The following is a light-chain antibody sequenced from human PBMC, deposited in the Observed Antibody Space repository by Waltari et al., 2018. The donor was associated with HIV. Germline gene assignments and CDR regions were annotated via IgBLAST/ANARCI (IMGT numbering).Light chain of an antibody. J-gene: IGKJ1*01. CDR3: QQYDNWWT. V-gene: IGKV3-15*01. CDR2: DAS. Sequence: EIVMTQSPATLSVSPGERATLSCMASQSVRSNLAWYQQKPGQAPRLLIYDASTRATGIPARFSGSGSGTEFTLTISSLQSEDLAVYYCQQYDNWWTFGQGTKVEIK. CDR1: QSVRSN.